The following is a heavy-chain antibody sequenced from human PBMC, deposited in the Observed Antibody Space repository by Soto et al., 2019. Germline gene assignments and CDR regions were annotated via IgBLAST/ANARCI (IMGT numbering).Heavy chain of an antibody. D-gene: IGHD2-2*01. CDR3: ARQGVPAAKAIYGMDV. CDR1: GYNFTTYW. V-gene: IGHV5-51*01. Sequence: GESLKISCKTSGYNFTTYWIGWVRQMPGKGLEWMGIIYPGDSDTRYSPSFQGQVTISADKSISTAYLQWSSLKASDTAVYYCARQGVPAAKAIYGMDVWGQGTTVTVSS. CDR2: IYPGDSDT. J-gene: IGHJ6*02.